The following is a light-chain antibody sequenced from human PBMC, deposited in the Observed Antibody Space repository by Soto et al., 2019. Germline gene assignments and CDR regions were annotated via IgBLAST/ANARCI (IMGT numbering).Light chain of an antibody. V-gene: IGKV1-5*01. CDR2: EAS. Sequence: DIQMTQCPSTLSASVGDRVTITCLASQSISSWLAWYQQKPGKAPKLLIYEASTLEIGVPSRFSGGGSGTESTLTTSSLQPDHFASYSCQQYHSYFSTLGQGTRLELK. J-gene: IGKJ5*01. CDR1: QSISSW. CDR3: QQYHSYFST.